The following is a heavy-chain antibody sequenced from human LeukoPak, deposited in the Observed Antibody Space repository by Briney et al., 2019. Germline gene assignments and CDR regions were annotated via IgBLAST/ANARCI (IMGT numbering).Heavy chain of an antibody. CDR1: GGSFSGYY. CDR3: ARDPSYSNHHNYYYYMDV. D-gene: IGHD4-11*01. V-gene: IGHV4-34*01. J-gene: IGHJ6*03. CDR2: INHSGST. Sequence: KPSETLSLTCAVYGGSFSGYYWSWIRQPPGKGLEWIGEINHSGSTNYNPSLKSRVTISVDTSKNQFSLKLSSVTAADTAVYYCARDPSYSNHHNYYYYMDVWGKGTTVTVSS.